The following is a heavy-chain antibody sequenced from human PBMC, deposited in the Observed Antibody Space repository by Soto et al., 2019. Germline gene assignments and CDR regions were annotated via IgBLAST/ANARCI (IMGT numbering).Heavy chain of an antibody. V-gene: IGHV4-61*01. CDR3: ARDNLGYYYGMDV. CDR1: GGSVSSGSYY. CDR2: IYYSGST. Sequence: PSETLSLTCTVSGGSVSSGSYYWSWIRQPPGKGLEWIGYIYYSGSTNYIPSLKSRVTISVDTSKNQFSLKLSSVTAADTAVYYCARDNLGYYYGMDVWGQGTTVTVSS. J-gene: IGHJ6*02.